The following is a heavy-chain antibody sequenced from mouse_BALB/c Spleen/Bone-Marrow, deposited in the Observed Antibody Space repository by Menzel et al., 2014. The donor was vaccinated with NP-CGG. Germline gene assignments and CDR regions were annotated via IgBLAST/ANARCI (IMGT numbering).Heavy chain of an antibody. CDR3: ARDVGYGNDFVY. J-gene: IGHJ3*01. V-gene: IGHV7-1*02. CDR1: GFTFSDFY. CDR2: SRNKAKHYKT. D-gene: IGHD2-10*02. Sequence: EVKLVESGGGLVQPGDSLRLSCATSGFTFSDFYMEWVRQPPGKRLEWIAASRNKAKHYKTEHSASVKGRFIVSRDASQSVLYLQMNALRAEDTAIYCCARDVGYGNDFVYWGQGTLVTVSA.